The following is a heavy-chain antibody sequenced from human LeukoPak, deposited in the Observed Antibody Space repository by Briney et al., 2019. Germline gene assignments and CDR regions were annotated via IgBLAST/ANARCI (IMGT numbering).Heavy chain of an antibody. V-gene: IGHV1-46*01. Sequence: ASVKVSCKASGYTFTGYYMHWVRQAPGQGLEWMGIINPSGGSTSYAQKFQGRVTMTRDTSTSTVYMELSSLRSEDTAVYYCARADQTYYYYYGMDVWGQGTTVTVSS. J-gene: IGHJ6*02. CDR3: ARADQTYYYYYGMDV. CDR1: GYTFTGYY. CDR2: INPSGGST.